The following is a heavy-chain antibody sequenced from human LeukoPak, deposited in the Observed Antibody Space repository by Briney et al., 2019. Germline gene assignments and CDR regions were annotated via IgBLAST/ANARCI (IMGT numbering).Heavy chain of an antibody. V-gene: IGHV3-23*01. CDR2: ITGSGGNT. CDR3: ARLPGLGRHYGANVNGYWYFDL. CDR1: GFSFSSYG. Sequence: PGGSLRLSCAASGFSFSSYGMSWVRQGPGKGLEWVSTITGSGGNTDYADSVKGRFTISRDNSKNTLYLQMHSLRAEDTAVYYCARLPGLGRHYGANVNGYWYFDLWGRGTLFTVSS. J-gene: IGHJ2*01. D-gene: IGHD4-17*01.